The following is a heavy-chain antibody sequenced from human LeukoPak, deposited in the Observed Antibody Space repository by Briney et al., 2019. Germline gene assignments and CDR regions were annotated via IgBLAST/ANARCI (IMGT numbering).Heavy chain of an antibody. Sequence: SETLSLTCTVSGGSISSNNYYWGWNRQPPGTGLEWIGSLYYSGSAYYNPSLKSRVTISVDASKNQFSLKLSSVTAADTGVYYCARTYDYIWGSFRSHSFDSWGQGTLVTVSS. CDR3: ARTYDYIWGSFRSHSFDS. D-gene: IGHD3-16*02. CDR2: LYYSGSA. CDR1: GGSISSNNYY. J-gene: IGHJ4*02. V-gene: IGHV4-39*01.